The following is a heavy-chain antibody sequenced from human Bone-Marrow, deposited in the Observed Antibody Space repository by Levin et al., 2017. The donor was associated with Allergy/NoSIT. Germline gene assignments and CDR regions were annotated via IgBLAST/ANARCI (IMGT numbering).Heavy chain of an antibody. Sequence: GESLKISCAASGFTFSSYSMNWVRQAPGKGLEWVSSISSSSSYIYYADSVKGRFTISRDNAKNSLYLQMNSLRAEDTAVYYCARVGYDYVWGSYRYSPFDYWGQGTLVTVSS. D-gene: IGHD3-16*02. J-gene: IGHJ4*02. CDR3: ARVGYDYVWGSYRYSPFDY. CDR1: GFTFSSYS. CDR2: ISSSSSYI. V-gene: IGHV3-21*01.